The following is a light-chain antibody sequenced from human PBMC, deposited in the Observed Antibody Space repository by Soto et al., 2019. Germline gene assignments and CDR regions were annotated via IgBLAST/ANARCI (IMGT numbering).Light chain of an antibody. Sequence: QSALTQPPSASGSPGQSVTISCTGAASNVGGYNYVSWYQQHPGKPPKLIISEFRERASGVPGRFSASKSGNTASLTVSGLQAEDEADYYCSSYAGSNNVIFGGGTKLTVL. CDR3: SSYAGSNNVI. CDR1: ASNVGGYNY. V-gene: IGLV2-8*01. J-gene: IGLJ2*01. CDR2: EFR.